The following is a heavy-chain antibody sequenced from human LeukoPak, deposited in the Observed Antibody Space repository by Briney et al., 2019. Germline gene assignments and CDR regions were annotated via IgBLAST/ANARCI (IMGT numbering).Heavy chain of an antibody. J-gene: IGHJ4*02. V-gene: IGHV3-53*01. Sequence: GGSLRLSCAASGFTVSNNYMSWVRQAPGKGLEWVSVIYAGGSTYYADSVMGRFTISRDNSKNTLYLQMKSLRAEDTAVYYCAREDSSGWEDFDYWGQGTLVTVSS. CDR3: AREDSSGWEDFDY. D-gene: IGHD6-19*01. CDR1: GFTVSNNY. CDR2: IYAGGST.